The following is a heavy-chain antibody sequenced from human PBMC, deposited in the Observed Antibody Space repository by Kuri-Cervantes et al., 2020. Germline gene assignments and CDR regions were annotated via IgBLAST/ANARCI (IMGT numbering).Heavy chain of an antibody. CDR3: ARGGRYCSGGSCYETDAFDI. Sequence: SETLSLTCAVYGGSFSGYYWSWIRQPPGKGLEWIGEINHSGSTNYNPSLKSRVTISVDTSKNQFSLKLSSVTAADTAVYYCARGGRYCSGGSCYETDAFDIWGQGTMVTVSS. J-gene: IGHJ3*02. V-gene: IGHV4-34*01. CDR1: GGSFSGYY. CDR2: INHSGST. D-gene: IGHD2-15*01.